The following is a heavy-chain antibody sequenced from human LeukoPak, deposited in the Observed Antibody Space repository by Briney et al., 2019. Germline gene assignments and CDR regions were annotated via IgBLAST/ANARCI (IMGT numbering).Heavy chain of an antibody. CDR2: ISAYNGNT. V-gene: IGHV1-18*04. D-gene: IGHD6-13*01. Sequence: ASVKVSCKASGYTFTGYYMHWVRQAPGQGLEWMGWISAYNGNTNYAQKLQGRVTMTTDTSTSTAYMELRSLRSDDTAVYYCARGAAAGTMKFDPWGQGTLVTVSS. J-gene: IGHJ5*02. CDR1: GYTFTGYY. CDR3: ARGAAAGTMKFDP.